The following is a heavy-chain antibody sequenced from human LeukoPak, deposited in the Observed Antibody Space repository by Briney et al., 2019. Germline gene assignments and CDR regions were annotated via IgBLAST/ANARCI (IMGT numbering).Heavy chain of an antibody. CDR3: AKDAGFWSGYDLDY. V-gene: IGHV3-23*01. CDR1: GFTFSSYA. D-gene: IGHD3-3*01. Sequence: PGGSLRLSCAASGFTFSSYAMSWVRQAPGRGLEWVSAISGSGGSTYYADSVKGRFTISRDNSKNTLYLQKNSLRAEDTAVYYCAKDAGFWSGYDLDYWGQGTLVTVSS. J-gene: IGHJ4*02. CDR2: ISGSGGST.